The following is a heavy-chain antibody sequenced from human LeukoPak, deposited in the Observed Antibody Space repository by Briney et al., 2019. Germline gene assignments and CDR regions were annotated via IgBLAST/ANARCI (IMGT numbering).Heavy chain of an antibody. CDR2: IYPGDSDT. D-gene: IGHD3-16*01. CDR1: GYNFNNYW. CDR3: ARSKYDYIWGSDKFFDF. V-gene: IGHV5-51*01. J-gene: IGHJ4*02. Sequence: GESLKISCKVSGYNFNNYWIAWVRQMPGRGLEWMGIIYPGDSDTRYSSPFQGQVTITVDTSIRTAYLQWSSLKAADSAVYFCARSKYDYIWGSDKFFDFWGQGTLVTVSS.